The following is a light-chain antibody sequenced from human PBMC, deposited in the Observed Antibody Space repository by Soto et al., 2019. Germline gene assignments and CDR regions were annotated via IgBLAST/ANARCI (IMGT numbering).Light chain of an antibody. V-gene: IGLV1-44*01. CDR3: AAWDHSLQGWV. CDR1: SSNIGSKT. CDR2: SNN. Sequence: QSVLTQPPSASGTPGQRVTISCSGSSSNIGSKTVNWYQQLPGTAPKLLIYSNNQRPSGVPDRFSGSRSGTSASLVIVGLQSEDEADYYCAAWDHSLQGWVFGGGTKVTVL. J-gene: IGLJ3*02.